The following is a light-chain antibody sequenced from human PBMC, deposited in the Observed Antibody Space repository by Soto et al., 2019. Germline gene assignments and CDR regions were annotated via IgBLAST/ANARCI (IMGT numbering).Light chain of an antibody. J-gene: IGKJ2*01. CDR2: AAS. CDR1: QSVSNNF. V-gene: IGKV3-20*01. Sequence: EIVLTQSPGTLSLSPGERATLFCRASQSVSNNFLAWYQQKPGQAPRLLIYAASGSATGIPDRFSGSGSGTDFTLTISRLEPEDVAVYFCQQSGSSPPYTFDLGTKVEMK. CDR3: QQSGSSPPYT.